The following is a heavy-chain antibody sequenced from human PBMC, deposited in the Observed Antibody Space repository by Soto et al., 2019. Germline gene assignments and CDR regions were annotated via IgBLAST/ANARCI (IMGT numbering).Heavy chain of an antibody. J-gene: IGHJ4*02. CDR2: IVPIFGTA. Sequence: SVKVSCKASGGTFSSYEISWVRQAPGQGLEWMGGIVPIFGTANYAQKFQGRVTITADESTSTAYMELSSLRSEDTAVYYCAREGYEVGATAEAYYFDYWGQGTLVTVSS. V-gene: IGHV1-69*13. CDR3: AREGYEVGATAEAYYFDY. D-gene: IGHD1-26*01. CDR1: GGTFSSYE.